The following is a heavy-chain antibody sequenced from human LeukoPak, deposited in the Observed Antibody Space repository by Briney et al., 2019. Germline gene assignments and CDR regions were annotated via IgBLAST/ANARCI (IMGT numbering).Heavy chain of an antibody. CDR3: VGEGTY. Sequence: GGSLRLSCAASGFTFSSYAVSWVRQAPGKGLEWVSVIYSGGGTNYADSLKGRFSISRDNSKNTLYLQMKSLRAEDTAVYYCVGEGTYWGQGTLVTVSS. D-gene: IGHD1-1*01. V-gene: IGHV3-53*01. CDR2: IYSGGGT. CDR1: GFTFSSYA. J-gene: IGHJ4*02.